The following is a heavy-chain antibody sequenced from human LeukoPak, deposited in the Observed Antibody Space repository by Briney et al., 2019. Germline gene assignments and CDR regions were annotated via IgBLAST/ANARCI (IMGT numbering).Heavy chain of an antibody. CDR3: ARDRTVPVY. J-gene: IGHJ4*02. D-gene: IGHD4-17*01. CDR1: GFTFSGYW. V-gene: IGHV3-7*01. Sequence: GGSQRLSCAASGFTFSGYWMRWVRQAPGKGLEWVANIKQDGSEKYYVDSVKGRFTISRDNAKNSLYLQMNSLRAEDTAVYYCARDRTVPVYWGQGTLVTVSS. CDR2: IKQDGSEK.